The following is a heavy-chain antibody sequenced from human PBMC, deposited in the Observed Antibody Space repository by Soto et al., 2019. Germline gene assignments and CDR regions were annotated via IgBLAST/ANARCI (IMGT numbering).Heavy chain of an antibody. CDR3: AAVSPRALAYKNNSGCSRDYDMDV. CDR2: IVVGSGNT. J-gene: IGHJ6*02. D-gene: IGHD3-22*01. V-gene: IGHV1-58*01. Sequence: VKVSCKACGVTFTSYAVQWVGQALAQRCAGIGWIVVGSGNTNYAQKFEERVTMTRDMYTSTAYMALSSLGYEDTAVHFCAAVSPRALAYKNNSGCSRDYDMDVWGQGTTVTVAS. CDR1: GVTFTSYA.